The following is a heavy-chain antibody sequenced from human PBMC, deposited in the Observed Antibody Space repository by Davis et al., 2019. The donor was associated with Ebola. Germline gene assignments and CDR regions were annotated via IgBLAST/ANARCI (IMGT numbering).Heavy chain of an antibody. V-gene: IGHV3-7*01. CDR2: IKQDGSEK. CDR3: ARDRLYNWNGGYFDY. J-gene: IGHJ4*02. D-gene: IGHD1-20*01. CDR1: GFTFSSYW. Sequence: GGSLRLSCAASGFTFSSYWMSWVRQAPGKGLEWVANIKQDGSEKYYVDSVKGRFTISRDNAKNSLYLQMNSLRAKDTAVYYCARDRLYNWNGGYFDYWGQGTLVTVSS.